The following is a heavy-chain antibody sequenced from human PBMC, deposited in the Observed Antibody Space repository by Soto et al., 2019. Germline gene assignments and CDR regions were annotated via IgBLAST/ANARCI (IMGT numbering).Heavy chain of an antibody. Sequence: PGESLKISCKGSGYSFTSYWISWVRQMPGKGLEWMGRIDPSDSYTNYSPSFQGHVTISADKSISTAYLQWSSLKASDTAMYYCARHVNLIEAAEVHYYYGMDVWGQGTTVTVSS. CDR1: GYSFTSYW. CDR3: ARHVNLIEAAEVHYYYGMDV. V-gene: IGHV5-10-1*01. D-gene: IGHD6-13*01. CDR2: IDPSDSYT. J-gene: IGHJ6*02.